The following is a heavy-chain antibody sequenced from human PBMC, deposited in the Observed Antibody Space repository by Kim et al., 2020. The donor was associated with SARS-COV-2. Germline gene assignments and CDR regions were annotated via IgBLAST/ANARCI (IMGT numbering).Heavy chain of an antibody. CDR2: IIPILGIA. CDR3: ATGVPYYYDSSGYYYYYYGMDV. Sequence: SVKVSCKASGGTFSSYAISWVRQAPGQGLEWMGRIIPILGIANYAQKFQGRVTITADKSTSTAYMELSSLRSEDTAVYYCATGVPYYYDSSGYYYYYYGMDVWGQGTTVTVSS. J-gene: IGHJ6*02. V-gene: IGHV1-69*04. D-gene: IGHD3-22*01. CDR1: GGTFSSYA.